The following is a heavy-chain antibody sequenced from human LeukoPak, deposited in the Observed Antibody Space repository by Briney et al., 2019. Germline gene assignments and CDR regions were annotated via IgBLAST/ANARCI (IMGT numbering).Heavy chain of an antibody. V-gene: IGHV3-23*01. CDR3: AKDDGSGWYQIDY. J-gene: IGHJ4*02. Sequence: GGSLRLSCAASGFTFGDHTMHWVRQAPGKGLEWVSVIRGSGGGSYYGDSVKGRFTISRDNSKNTLYLQMNSLRAEDTAVYYCAKDDGSGWYQIDYWGQGTLVTVSS. CDR1: GFTFGDHT. CDR2: IRGSGGGS. D-gene: IGHD6-19*01.